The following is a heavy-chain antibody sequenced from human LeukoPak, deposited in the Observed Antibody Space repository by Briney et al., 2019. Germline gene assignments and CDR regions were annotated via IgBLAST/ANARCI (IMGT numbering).Heavy chain of an antibody. V-gene: IGHV1-69*13. J-gene: IGHJ5*02. CDR3: AREDYYGSGSYWP. CDR2: IIPIFGTA. CDR1: GGTFSSYA. D-gene: IGHD3-10*01. Sequence: GASVKVSCKASGGTFSSYAISWVRQAPGQGLEWMGGIIPIFGTANYAQKFQGRVTITADESTSTAYMELSSLRSEDTAVYYCAREDYYGSGSYWPWGQGTLLTVSS.